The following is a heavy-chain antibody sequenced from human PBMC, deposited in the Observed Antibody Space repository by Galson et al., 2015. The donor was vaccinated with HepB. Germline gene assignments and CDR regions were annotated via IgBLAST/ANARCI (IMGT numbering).Heavy chain of an antibody. CDR2: ISGSGGST. CDR1: GFTFSSYA. Sequence: SLRLSCAASGFTFSSYAMSWVRQAPGKGLEWVSAISGSGGSTYYADSVKGRFTISRDNSKNSLYLQMNSLRAEDTAVYYCARAFRYSSGPITWAYAFDIWGQGTMVTVSS. CDR3: ARAFRYSSGPITWAYAFDI. V-gene: IGHV3-23*01. J-gene: IGHJ3*02. D-gene: IGHD6-19*01.